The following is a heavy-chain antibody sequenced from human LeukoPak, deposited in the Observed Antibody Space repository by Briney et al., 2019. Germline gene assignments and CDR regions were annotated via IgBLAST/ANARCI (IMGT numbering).Heavy chain of an antibody. V-gene: IGHV3-21*01. CDR2: ISSSSSYI. J-gene: IGHJ3*02. CDR3: ARVGIAAAGTTHDAFDI. D-gene: IGHD6-13*01. Sequence: GGALRLSCAASGFTFRSYSMNWVRQAPGKGLEWVSSISSSSSYIYYADSVKGRFTISRDNAKNSLYLQMNSLRAEDTAVYYCARVGIAAAGTTHDAFDIWGQGTMVTVSS. CDR1: GFTFRSYS.